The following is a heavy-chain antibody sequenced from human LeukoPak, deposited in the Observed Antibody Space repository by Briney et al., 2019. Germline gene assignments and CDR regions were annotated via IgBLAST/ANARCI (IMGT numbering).Heavy chain of an antibody. J-gene: IGHJ3*02. CDR3: ARDTRIAVADPSSGDAFDI. V-gene: IGHV4-34*01. CDR1: GGSFSGYY. Sequence: SETLSLTCAVYGGSFSGYYWSWIRQPPGKGLEWIGEINHSGSTNYNPSLKSRVTISVDTSKNQFSLKLSSVTAADTAVYYCARDTRIAVADPSSGDAFDIWGQGTMVTVSS. CDR2: INHSGST. D-gene: IGHD6-19*01.